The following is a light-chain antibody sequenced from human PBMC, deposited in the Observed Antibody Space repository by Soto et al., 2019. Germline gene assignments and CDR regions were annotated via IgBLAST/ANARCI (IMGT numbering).Light chain of an antibody. V-gene: IGLV2-23*02. J-gene: IGLJ2*01. CDR3: FSYAGGEVV. Sequence: QYVLTQPASVSGSPGQSITISCTGTSSDVGSYNLVSWYQQHPGKAPKLMIYEVSKRPSVVSNRFSGSKSGNTASLTISGLQAEDETDYYCFSYAGGEVVFGGGTKLTVL. CDR2: EVS. CDR1: SSDVGSYNL.